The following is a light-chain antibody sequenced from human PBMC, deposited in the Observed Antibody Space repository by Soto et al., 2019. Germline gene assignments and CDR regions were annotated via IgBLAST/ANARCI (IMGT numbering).Light chain of an antibody. CDR3: CSYAGSSTFVV. J-gene: IGLJ2*01. Sequence: QSALTQPASVSGSPGQSITISCTGTSSDVGSYNLVSWYQQHPGKAPKLMIYEVSKRPSGVSNRFSGSKSGNTASLTISGRQAEDEAEYYCCSYAGSSTFVVFGGGTKLPVL. CDR1: SSDVGSYNL. CDR2: EVS. V-gene: IGLV2-23*02.